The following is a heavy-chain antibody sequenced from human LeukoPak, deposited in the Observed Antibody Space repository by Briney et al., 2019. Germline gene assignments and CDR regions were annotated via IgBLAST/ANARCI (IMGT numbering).Heavy chain of an antibody. Sequence: SETLSLTCTVSGGSISSSSYYWGWIRQPPGKGLEWIVSIYYSGSTYYNPSLKSRVTISVDTPKNQFSLKLSSVTAADTAVYYCARHRGYYDSPNWFDPWGQGTLVTVSS. CDR1: GGSISSSSYY. CDR2: IYYSGST. D-gene: IGHD3-22*01. V-gene: IGHV4-39*01. J-gene: IGHJ5*02. CDR3: ARHRGYYDSPNWFDP.